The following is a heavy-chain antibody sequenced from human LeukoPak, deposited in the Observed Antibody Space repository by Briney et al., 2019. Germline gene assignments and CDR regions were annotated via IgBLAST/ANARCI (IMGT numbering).Heavy chain of an antibody. J-gene: IGHJ4*02. Sequence: GGSLRLSCAASGFTFSHYTMNWVRQAPGKGLEWVSAISGSGGSTYYADSVKGRFTISRDNSKNTLYLQMNSLRAEDTAVYYCAKRESHTATLFDYWGQGTLVTVSS. CDR2: ISGSGGST. CDR1: GFTFSHYT. V-gene: IGHV3-23*01. D-gene: IGHD5-18*01. CDR3: AKRESHTATLFDY.